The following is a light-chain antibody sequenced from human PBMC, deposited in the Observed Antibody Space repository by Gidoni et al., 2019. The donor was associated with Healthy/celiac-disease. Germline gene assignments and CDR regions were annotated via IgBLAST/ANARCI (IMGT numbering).Light chain of an antibody. Sequence: SSELSQPPSVSVSPGQTARITCSGDALPKQYAYWYQQKPGQAPVLGIYKDSERPSGIPARFSGSSSGTTVTLTISGVQAEDEADYYCQSADSSGTYVVFGGGTKLTVL. CDR3: QSADSSGTYVV. V-gene: IGLV3-25*03. J-gene: IGLJ2*01. CDR1: ALPKQY. CDR2: KDS.